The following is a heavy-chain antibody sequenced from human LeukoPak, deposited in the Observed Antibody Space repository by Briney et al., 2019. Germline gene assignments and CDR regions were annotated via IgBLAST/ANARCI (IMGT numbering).Heavy chain of an antibody. CDR3: ARVTGSYYFYYYMDV. CDR1: GGSIRSTNYY. J-gene: IGHJ6*03. V-gene: IGHV4-39*07. Sequence: SETLSLTCTVSGGSIRSTNYYWGWIRQPPEKGLEWIGSIYYSGSTYYNPSLKSRITMSVDTSKNKFSLKLTSVTAADTAIYYCARVTGSYYFYYYMDVWGKGTTVTVSS. CDR2: IYYSGST. D-gene: IGHD3-10*01.